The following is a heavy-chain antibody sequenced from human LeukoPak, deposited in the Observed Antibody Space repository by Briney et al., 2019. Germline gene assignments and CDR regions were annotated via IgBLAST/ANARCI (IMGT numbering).Heavy chain of an antibody. CDR3: AREKVGYYDSSGYYRHFDY. CDR2: IYHSGST. CDR1: GGSISSYY. D-gene: IGHD3-22*01. Sequence: PSETLSLTCTVSGGSISSYYWSWIRQPPGKGLEWIGYIYHSGSTYYNPSLKSRVTISVDRSKNQFSLKLSSVTAADTAVYYCAREKVGYYDSSGYYRHFDYWGQGTLVTVSS. J-gene: IGHJ4*02. V-gene: IGHV4-59*12.